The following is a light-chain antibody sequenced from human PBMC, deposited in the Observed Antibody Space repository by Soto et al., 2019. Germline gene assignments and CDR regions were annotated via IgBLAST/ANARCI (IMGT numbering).Light chain of an antibody. CDR1: QSISSW. CDR2: DAS. V-gene: IGKV1-5*01. J-gene: IGKJ4*01. Sequence: DIQMTQSPSTLSASVGDRVTITCRASQSISSWLAWYQQKPGKAPKLLIYDASSLESGVPSRFSGSGSGTEFTLTISSLQPDDFATYYCLQYNSYYRTFGGGTKVDIK. CDR3: LQYNSYYRT.